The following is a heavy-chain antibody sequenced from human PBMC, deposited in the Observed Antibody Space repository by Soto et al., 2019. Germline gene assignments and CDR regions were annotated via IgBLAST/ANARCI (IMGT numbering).Heavy chain of an antibody. Sequence: QVQLQESGPGLVKPSQTLSLTCTVSGGSISSGGYYWSWIRQHPGKGLEWIGYIYYSGSTYYNPAHKSRVTISVDTSKTQFSLKLSSVTAADTAVYYCARGGGLLPLDYWGQGTLVTVSS. CDR1: GGSISSGGYY. J-gene: IGHJ4*02. D-gene: IGHD3-10*01. CDR2: IYYSGST. CDR3: ARGGGLLPLDY. V-gene: IGHV4-31*03.